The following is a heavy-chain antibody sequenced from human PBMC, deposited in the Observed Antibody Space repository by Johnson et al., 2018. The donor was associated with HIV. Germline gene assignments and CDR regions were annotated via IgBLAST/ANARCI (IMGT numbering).Heavy chain of an antibody. J-gene: IGHJ3*01. CDR2: LSYDGTTN. D-gene: IGHD5-18*01. Sequence: QVQLVESGGGVVQPGGSLRLSCAASGFTFSNFGIHWVRQAPGQGLEWLAVLSYDGTTNSYAYSVMGRFPISRDNSKNTLYLQMDSLRAVDTAVFYSAKDRIRSTAPDTFDVWGQGTMVTVSS. CDR3: AKDRIRSTAPDTFDV. V-gene: IGHV3-30*18. CDR1: GFTFSNFG.